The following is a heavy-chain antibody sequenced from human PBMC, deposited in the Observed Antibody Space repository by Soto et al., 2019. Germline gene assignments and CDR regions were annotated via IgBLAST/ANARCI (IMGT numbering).Heavy chain of an antibody. Sequence: SVKVSWKASGFTFTSSAVQWVRQARGQRLEWIGWIVVGSGNTNYAQKFQERVTITRDMSTSTAYMELSSLRSEDTAVYYCAADQSAYSSGWYYAVDYWGQGTLVTVSS. V-gene: IGHV1-58*01. J-gene: IGHJ4*02. CDR3: AADQSAYSSGWYYAVDY. D-gene: IGHD6-19*01. CDR1: GFTFTSSA. CDR2: IVVGSGNT.